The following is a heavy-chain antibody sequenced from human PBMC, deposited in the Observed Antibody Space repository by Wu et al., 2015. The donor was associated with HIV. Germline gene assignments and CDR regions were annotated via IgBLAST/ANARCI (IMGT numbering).Heavy chain of an antibody. J-gene: IGHJ4*02. CDR2: MNPNSGST. CDR1: GYTFTSYD. V-gene: IGHV1-8*01. Sequence: QVQLAQSGAEVKKPGASVKVSCKASGYTFTSYDINWVRQATGQGLEWMGWMNPNSGSTGHAQKFQGRFTITRNTSVSTAYMELSSLGSEDTAVYYCARHIRYCSTTSCYNDYWGQGTLVTVSS. D-gene: IGHD2-2*02. CDR3: ARHIRYCSTTSCYNDY.